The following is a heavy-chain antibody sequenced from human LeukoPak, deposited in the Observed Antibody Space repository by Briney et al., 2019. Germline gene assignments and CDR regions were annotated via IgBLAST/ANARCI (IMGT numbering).Heavy chain of an antibody. J-gene: IGHJ4*02. CDR1: GYTFTGYY. CDR3: ATIGYSSGWYYFDY. V-gene: IGHV1-2*02. Sequence: ASVKVSCKASGYTFTGYYMHWVRQAPGQGLEWMGWINPNRGGTNYAQKFQGRVTMTRDTSISTAYMELSRLRSDDTAVYYCATIGYSSGWYYFDYWGQGTLVTVSS. D-gene: IGHD6-19*01. CDR2: INPNRGGT.